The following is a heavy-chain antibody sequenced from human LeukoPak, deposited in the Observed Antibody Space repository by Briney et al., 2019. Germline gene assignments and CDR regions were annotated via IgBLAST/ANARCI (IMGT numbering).Heavy chain of an antibody. Sequence: SQTLSLTCTVSGGSISSGGYYWSWIRQHPGKGLEWIGYIYYSGTTYYNPSLKSRVTISVDTSKNQFSLKLTSVTPADTAVYYCARGHTVTTGEGFDPWGQGTLVTVSS. D-gene: IGHD4-17*01. CDR1: GGSISSGGYY. J-gene: IGHJ5*02. CDR2: IYYSGTT. CDR3: ARGHTVTTGEGFDP. V-gene: IGHV4-31*03.